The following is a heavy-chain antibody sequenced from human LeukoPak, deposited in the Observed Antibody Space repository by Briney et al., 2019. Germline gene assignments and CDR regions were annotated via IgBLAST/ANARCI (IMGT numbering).Heavy chain of an antibody. CDR3: ARDFGDTATWYYFDY. CDR2: INAGNGNT. V-gene: IGHV1-3*01. J-gene: IGHJ4*02. Sequence: ASVKVSRKASGYTFTSYGIHWVRQAPGQRLEWMGWINAGNGNTKYSQKIQGRVTITGDTSASTAYMELSSLRSEDTAVYYCARDFGDTATWYYFDYWGQGTLVTVSS. CDR1: GYTFTSYG. D-gene: IGHD5-18*01.